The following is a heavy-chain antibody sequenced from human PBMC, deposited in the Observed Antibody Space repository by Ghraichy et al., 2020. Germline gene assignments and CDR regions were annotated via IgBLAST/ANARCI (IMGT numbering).Heavy chain of an antibody. D-gene: IGHD3-3*01. CDR1: GGSFSGYY. Sequence: SETLSLTCAVYGGSFSGYYWSWIRQPPGKGLEWIGEINHSGSTNYNPSLKSRVTISVDTSKNQFSLKLSSVTAADTAVYYCARAPPPPYYDFWSGYYGTFDYWGQGTLVTVSS. CDR3: ARAPPPPYYDFWSGYYGTFDY. CDR2: INHSGST. J-gene: IGHJ4*02. V-gene: IGHV4-34*01.